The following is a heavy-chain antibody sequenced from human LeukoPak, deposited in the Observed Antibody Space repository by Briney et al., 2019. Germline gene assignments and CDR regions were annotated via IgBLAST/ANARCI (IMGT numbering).Heavy chain of an antibody. CDR3: ARGGRPDY. V-gene: IGHV3-7*01. J-gene: IGHJ4*02. D-gene: IGHD3-10*01. Sequence: GGSLRLSCAASGFAVSSYYMSWVRQAPGKGLECVANIKEDGREKYYVDSVKGRFTISRDNAKNSLYLQMSSLRAEDTAVYYCARGGRPDYWGQGTLVTVSS. CDR2: IKEDGREK. CDR1: GFAVSSYY.